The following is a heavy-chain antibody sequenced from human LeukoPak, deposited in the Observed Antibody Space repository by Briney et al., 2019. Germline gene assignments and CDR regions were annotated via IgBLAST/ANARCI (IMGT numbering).Heavy chain of an antibody. CDR3: GRLRYSQGDY. D-gene: IGHD5-18*01. CDR1: GFTFSSYW. CDR2: IKEDGSEK. V-gene: IGHV3-7*05. Sequence: SGGSLRLSCAASGFTFSSYWMSWVRQAPGKGLEWVANIKEDGSEKYYVDSVEGRFTISRDNAKNSLYLQMHSLRAEDTAVYYCGRLRYSQGDYWGQGTLVTVSS. J-gene: IGHJ4*02.